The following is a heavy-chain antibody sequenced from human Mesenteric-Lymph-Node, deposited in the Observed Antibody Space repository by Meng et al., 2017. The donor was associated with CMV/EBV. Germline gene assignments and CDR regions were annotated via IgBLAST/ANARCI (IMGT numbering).Heavy chain of an antibody. CDR2: LTGSGTT. D-gene: IGHD3-10*01. Sequence: RSCAASGFNFRGSWMHWVRQVPGKGLVWVSRLTGSGTTDYADFVKGRFTISRDDATSTLYLQMNSLGAEDTAIYYCARDGSYKLDYWGQGTLVTVSS. CDR3: ARDGSYKLDY. CDR1: GFNFRGSW. V-gene: IGHV3-74*01. J-gene: IGHJ4*02.